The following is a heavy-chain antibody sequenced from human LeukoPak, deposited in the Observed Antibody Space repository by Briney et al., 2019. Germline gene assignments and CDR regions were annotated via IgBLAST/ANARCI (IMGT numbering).Heavy chain of an antibody. CDR1: GGSISSSSYY. J-gene: IGHJ4*02. D-gene: IGHD4-17*01. Sequence: SETLYLTCTVSGGSISSSSYYWGWIRQPPAKGMVWIGSIYDNGSTYYNPSLKSRVTISVDTSKNQFSLKLSSVTAADTAVYYCARVDYGDYGGFDYWGQGTLVTVSS. CDR3: ARVDYGDYGGFDY. CDR2: IYDNGST. V-gene: IGHV4-39*07.